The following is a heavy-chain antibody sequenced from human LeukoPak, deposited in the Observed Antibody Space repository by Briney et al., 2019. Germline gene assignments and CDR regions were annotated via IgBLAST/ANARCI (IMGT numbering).Heavy chain of an antibody. CDR2: ITSDGENT. Sequence: AGGSLRLSCSASGFSFSTHNMHWVRQAPGKGLEFVLGITSDGENTDYLDFVKGRFTITRDNSKNTLYLHMTSLRPEDTAVYFCVKGRYGTGWDFWGPGTLVIVSS. CDR3: VKGRYGTGWDF. D-gene: IGHD3-10*01. J-gene: IGHJ4*02. CDR1: GFSFSTHN. V-gene: IGHV3-64D*06.